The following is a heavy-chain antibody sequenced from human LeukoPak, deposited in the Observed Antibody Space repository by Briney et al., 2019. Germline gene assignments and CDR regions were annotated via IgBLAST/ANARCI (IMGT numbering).Heavy chain of an antibody. J-gene: IGHJ6*02. CDR1: ADSVSSNSAA. V-gene: IGHV6-1*01. Sequence: SQTLSLTCAISADSVSSNSAAWNWIRQSPSRGLEWLRRTYYRSKWYNDYAVSVKSRITINPDTSKNQFSLQLNSVTPEDTAVYYCAREITPYYYYYYGMDVWGQGTTVTVSS. CDR2: TYYRSKWYN. CDR3: AREITPYYYYYYGMDV.